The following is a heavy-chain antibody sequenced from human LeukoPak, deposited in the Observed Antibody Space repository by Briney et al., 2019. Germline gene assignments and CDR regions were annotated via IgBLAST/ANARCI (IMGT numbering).Heavy chain of an antibody. Sequence: GGSLRLSCAASGFTFSSYEMNWVRQAPGKGLEWVSYISGGGSITNYAHSVKGRFTISRDNAKNSLYLQMTSLRAEDTAVYYCTRDLDGDYGYNWFDPWGQGTLVTVSS. D-gene: IGHD4-17*01. CDR3: TRDLDGDYGYNWFDP. V-gene: IGHV3-48*03. CDR2: ISGGGSIT. CDR1: GFTFSSYE. J-gene: IGHJ5*02.